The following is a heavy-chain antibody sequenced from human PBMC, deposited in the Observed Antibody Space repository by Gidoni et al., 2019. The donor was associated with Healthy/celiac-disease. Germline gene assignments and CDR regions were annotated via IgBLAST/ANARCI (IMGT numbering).Heavy chain of an antibody. CDR2: ISYDGSNK. CDR1: GFTFSSYG. D-gene: IGHD3-22*01. CDR3: AKDGQTYYYDSSGYYCDY. Sequence: QVQLVASWGGVVQPGRSLRLSCAASGFTFSSYGMHGVRQAPGKGMEWVAVISYDGSNKYYADYVKGRFTISRDNSKNTLYLQMNSLRAEDTAVYYCAKDGQTYYYDSSGYYCDYWGQGTLVTVSS. J-gene: IGHJ4*02. V-gene: IGHV3-30*18.